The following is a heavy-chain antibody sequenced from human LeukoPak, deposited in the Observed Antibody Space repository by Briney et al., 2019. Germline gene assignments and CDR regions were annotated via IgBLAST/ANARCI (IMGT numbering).Heavy chain of an antibody. CDR3: AKGAISACYSLDQ. CDR2: IRSDGNNK. D-gene: IGHD2/OR15-2a*01. J-gene: IGHJ4*02. CDR1: GFTLGSCG. V-gene: IGHV3-30*02. Sequence: GGSLRLSCAASGFTLGSCGMHWVRQAPGKGLEWVAFIRSDGNNKNYADSVKGRFTISRDSSKNTLYLQMNSLRAEDTAVYYCAKGAISACYSLDQWGQGTLVTVSS.